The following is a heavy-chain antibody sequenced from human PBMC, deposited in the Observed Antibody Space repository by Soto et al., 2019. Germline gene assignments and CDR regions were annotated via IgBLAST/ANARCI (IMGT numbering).Heavy chain of an antibody. CDR3: ARGGRGYEFDY. CDR1: GFTFSSYA. D-gene: IGHD5-12*01. Sequence: EVQLVESGGGLVQRGGSLRLCCADSGFTFSSYAMHWVRQAPGKGLEYVSAISSNGGSTDYANSVKGRFTISRDNSKNTLYLQMGSLRAEDMAVYYCARGGRGYEFDYWGQGTLVTVSS. J-gene: IGHJ4*02. CDR2: ISSNGGST. V-gene: IGHV3-64*01.